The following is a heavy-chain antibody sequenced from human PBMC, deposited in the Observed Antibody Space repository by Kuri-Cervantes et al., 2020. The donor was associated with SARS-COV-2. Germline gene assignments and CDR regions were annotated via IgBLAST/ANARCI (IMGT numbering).Heavy chain of an antibody. CDR2: IIPILGIA. D-gene: IGHD4-23*01. CDR1: GYTFTSYY. Sequence: SVQDSCKASGYTFTSYYMHWVRQAPGQGLEWMGRIIPILGIANYAQKFQGRVTITADKSTSTAYMELRSLRSDDTAVYYCARDGSNRYYYYYYMDVWGKGTTVTVSS. J-gene: IGHJ6*03. V-gene: IGHV1-69*04. CDR3: ARDGSNRYYYYYYMDV.